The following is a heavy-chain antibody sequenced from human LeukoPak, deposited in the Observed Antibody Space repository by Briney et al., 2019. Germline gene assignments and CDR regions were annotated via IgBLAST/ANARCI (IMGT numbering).Heavy chain of an antibody. J-gene: IGHJ4*02. CDR3: ARMDDIVGATSPYDY. V-gene: IGHV4-34*01. Sequence: PSETLSLTCAVYGGSFSGYYWSWIRQPPGKGLEWIGEINHSGSTNYNPSLKSRVTISVDTSKNQFSLKLSSVTAADTAVYYCARMDDIVGATSPYDYWGQGTLVTVSS. CDR1: GGSFSGYY. D-gene: IGHD1-26*01. CDR2: INHSGST.